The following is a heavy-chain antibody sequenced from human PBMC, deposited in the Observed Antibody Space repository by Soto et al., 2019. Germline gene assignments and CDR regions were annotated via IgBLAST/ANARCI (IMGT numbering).Heavy chain of an antibody. V-gene: IGHV3-23*01. Sequence: GGSLRLSCAASGFTFSSYAMSWVRQAPGKGLEWVSAISSSGGSTYYADSVKGRFTISRDNSKNTLYLQMNSLRAEDTAVYYCARVWDSSGYYAVGAFDIWGQGTMVTVSS. CDR2: ISSSGGST. CDR3: ARVWDSSGYYAVGAFDI. J-gene: IGHJ3*02. CDR1: GFTFSSYA. D-gene: IGHD3-22*01.